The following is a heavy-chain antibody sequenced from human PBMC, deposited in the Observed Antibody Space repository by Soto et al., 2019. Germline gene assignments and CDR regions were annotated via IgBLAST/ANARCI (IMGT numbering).Heavy chain of an antibody. CDR3: ARLVTANEYFQH. V-gene: IGHV4-59*08. CDR1: GGSISSYF. D-gene: IGHD2-21*02. J-gene: IGHJ1*01. Sequence: QVQLQESGPGLVKPSETLSLTCTVSGGSISSYFWSWIRQPPGKGLEWIGYIYYTGSTSYNPSLKSRVTMSVDTSKNQFSLKLISVTAADTAVYYCARLVTANEYFQHWGQGTLVAVSS. CDR2: IYYTGST.